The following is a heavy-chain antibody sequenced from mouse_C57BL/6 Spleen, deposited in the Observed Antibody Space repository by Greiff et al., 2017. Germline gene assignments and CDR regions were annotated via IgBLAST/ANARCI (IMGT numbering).Heavy chain of an antibody. CDR1: GYSITSGYY. CDR3: ARDKVVAPSYAMDY. J-gene: IGHJ4*01. Sequence: EVQLVESGPGLVKPSQSLSLTCSVTGYSITSGYYWNWIRQFPGNKLEWMGYISYDGSNNYNPSLKNRISITRDTSKNQFFLKLNSVTTEDTATYYCARDKVVAPSYAMDYWGQGTSVTVSS. CDR2: ISYDGSN. V-gene: IGHV3-6*01. D-gene: IGHD1-1*01.